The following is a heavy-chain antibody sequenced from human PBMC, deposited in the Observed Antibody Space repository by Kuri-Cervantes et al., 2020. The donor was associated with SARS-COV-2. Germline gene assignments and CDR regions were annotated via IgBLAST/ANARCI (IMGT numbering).Heavy chain of an antibody. D-gene: IGHD6-19*01. V-gene: IGHV3-64*04. CDR3: ANVVAVAGFRPDY. CDR2: ISSNGGST. CDR1: GFTFSSYA. J-gene: IGHJ4*02. Sequence: GGSLRLSCSASGFTFSSYAMHWVRRAPGKGLEYVSAISSNGGSTYYADSVKGRFTISRDNSKNTLYLQMNSLRAEDTAVYYCANVVAVAGFRPDYWGQGTLVTVSS.